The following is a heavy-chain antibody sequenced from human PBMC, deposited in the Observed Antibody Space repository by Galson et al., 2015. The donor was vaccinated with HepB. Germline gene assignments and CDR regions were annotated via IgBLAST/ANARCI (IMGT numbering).Heavy chain of an antibody. Sequence: SVKVSCKASGYTFTGYYMHWVRQAPGQGLEWMGRINPNSGGTNYAQKFQGRVTMTRDTSISTAYMELSRLRSDDTAVYYCTRDQNYYYGMDVWGQGTTVTVSS. V-gene: IGHV1-2*06. CDR2: INPNSGGT. CDR3: TRDQNYYYGMDV. J-gene: IGHJ6*02. CDR1: GYTFTGYY.